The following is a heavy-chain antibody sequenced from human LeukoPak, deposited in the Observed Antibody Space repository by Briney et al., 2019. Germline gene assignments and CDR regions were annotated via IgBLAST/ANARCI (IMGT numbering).Heavy chain of an antibody. CDR1: GFTFSSYA. J-gene: IGHJ4*02. D-gene: IGHD6-6*01. Sequence: GGSLRLSCAASGFTFSSYAMSWVRQAPGKGLEWVSAISGSGGSTYYADSVKGRFTIYRDNSKNTLYLQMNSLRAEDTAVYYCARDPPYSYSSSSHYFDYWGQGTLVTVSS. CDR3: ARDPPYSYSSSSHYFDY. CDR2: ISGSGGST. V-gene: IGHV3-23*01.